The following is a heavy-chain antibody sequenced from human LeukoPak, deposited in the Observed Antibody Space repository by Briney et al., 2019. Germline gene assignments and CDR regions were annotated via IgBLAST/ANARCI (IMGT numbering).Heavy chain of an antibody. V-gene: IGHV4-34*01. Sequence: SETLSLTCAVYGGSFSGYYWSWIRQPPGKGLKWSGEINHSGSTNYNPSLKSRVTISVDTSKNQFSLKLSSVTAADTAVYYCAKEYSGRGQGHYYYYMDVWGKGTTVTISS. D-gene: IGHD1-26*01. CDR1: GGSFSGYY. J-gene: IGHJ6*03. CDR3: AKEYSGRGQGHYYYYMDV. CDR2: INHSGST.